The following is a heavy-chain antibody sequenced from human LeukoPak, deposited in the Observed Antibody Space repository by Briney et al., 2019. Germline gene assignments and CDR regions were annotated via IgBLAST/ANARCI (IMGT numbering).Heavy chain of an antibody. CDR1: GFTFSSYA. Sequence: GGSLRLSCGASGFTFSSYAMAWVRQAPGKGLEWVSAIRGTGSSTYYADSVKGRFTISRDNSKSTLYLQMNSLRAEDTAVYYCAREGGYCSGGSCRFFDYWGQGTLVTVSS. CDR2: IRGTGSST. CDR3: AREGGYCSGGSCRFFDY. J-gene: IGHJ4*02. V-gene: IGHV3-23*01. D-gene: IGHD2-15*01.